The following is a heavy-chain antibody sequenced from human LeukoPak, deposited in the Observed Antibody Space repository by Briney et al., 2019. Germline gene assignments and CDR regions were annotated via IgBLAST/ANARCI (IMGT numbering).Heavy chain of an antibody. J-gene: IGHJ6*03. D-gene: IGHD6-6*01. Sequence: GGSLRLSCAASGFTFSSYSMNWVRQAPGKGLEWVSVIYSGGSTYYADSVKGRFTISRDNSKNTLYLQMNSLRAEDTAVYYCARDGSIAALPGYYMDVWGKGTTVTVSS. CDR2: IYSGGST. V-gene: IGHV3-53*01. CDR3: ARDGSIAALPGYYMDV. CDR1: GFTFSSYS.